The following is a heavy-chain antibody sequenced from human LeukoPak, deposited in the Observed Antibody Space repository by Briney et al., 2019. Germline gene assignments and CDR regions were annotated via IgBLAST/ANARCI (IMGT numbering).Heavy chain of an antibody. CDR2: IYDRGST. J-gene: IGHJ4*02. CDR3: ARDNGPSYYFDY. D-gene: IGHD2-8*01. Sequence: SETLSLTRTVSRGSMRNYYWSCIRQPPGKGLEWIGYIYDRGSTNNNPSLKSQVTISVDTSKNQLSLNLISVTAADTDVYECARDNGPSYYFDYWGQGTLATVSS. CDR1: RGSMRNYY. V-gene: IGHV4-59*12.